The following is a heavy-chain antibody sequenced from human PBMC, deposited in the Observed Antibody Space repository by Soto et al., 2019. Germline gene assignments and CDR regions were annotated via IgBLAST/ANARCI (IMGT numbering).Heavy chain of an antibody. CDR1: GFAISRGYY. CDR3: AREKVGTTFFDN. CDR2: IYPSVSS. J-gene: IGHJ4*02. Sequence: SETLSLTCNVSGFAISRGYYWRWVRQPPGKGLEWIGSIYPSVSSYHNPSLESRLTLSIDTSKNQFTLKLASVTAADTALYYCAREKVGTTFFDNWGQGTQVTVSS. D-gene: IGHD1-1*01. V-gene: IGHV4-38-2*02.